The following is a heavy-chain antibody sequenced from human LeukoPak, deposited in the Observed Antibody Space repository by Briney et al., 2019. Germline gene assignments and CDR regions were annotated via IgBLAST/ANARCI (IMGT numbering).Heavy chain of an antibody. CDR1: GYTFTSYG. D-gene: IGHD3-3*01. Sequence: ASVKVSCKASGYTFTSYGISWVRQAPGQGLEWMGWISAYNGNTNYAQKLQGRVTMTTDTSTSTAYMELRGLRSDDTAVYYCATIRESITIFGVVIRNHDAFDIWGQGTMVTVSS. CDR2: ISAYNGNT. J-gene: IGHJ3*02. CDR3: ATIRESITIFGVVIRNHDAFDI. V-gene: IGHV1-18*01.